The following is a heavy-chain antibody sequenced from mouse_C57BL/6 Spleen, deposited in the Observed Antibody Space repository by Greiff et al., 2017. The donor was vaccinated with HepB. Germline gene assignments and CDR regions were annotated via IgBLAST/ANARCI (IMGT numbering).Heavy chain of an antibody. CDR2: IHPNSGST. CDR3: ARGNWDEGY. J-gene: IGHJ2*01. D-gene: IGHD4-1*01. CDR1: GYTFTSYW. Sequence: QVHVKQPGAELVKPGASVKLSCKASGYTFTSYWMHWVKQRPGQGLEWIGMIHPNSGSTNYNEKFKSKATLTVDKSSSTAYMQLSSLTSEDSAVYYCARGNWDEGYWGQGTTLTVSS. V-gene: IGHV1-64*01.